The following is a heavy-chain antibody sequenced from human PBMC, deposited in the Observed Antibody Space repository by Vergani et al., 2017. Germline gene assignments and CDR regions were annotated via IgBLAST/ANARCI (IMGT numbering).Heavy chain of an antibody. J-gene: IGHJ6*02. Sequence: EVQLVESGGGLVRPGGALRLSCVGSGFTLSACGMTWVRQAPGKGLEWVSSISGRGDYIYYADSVKGRFTISRDNAKSSLFLQMNSLRVEDTGLYYCVRPGGTCSYYDNILLYFYALDVWGQGTTVTVSS. D-gene: IGHD1-26*01. CDR3: VRPGGTCSYYDNILLYFYALDV. V-gene: IGHV3-21*01. CDR2: ISGRGDYI. CDR1: GFTLSACG.